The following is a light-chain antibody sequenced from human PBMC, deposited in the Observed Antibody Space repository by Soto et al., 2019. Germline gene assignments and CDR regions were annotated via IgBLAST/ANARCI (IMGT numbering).Light chain of an antibody. Sequence: DVVMTQSPLSLPVTLGQPASISCRSSQGLLHSNGDTFLSWFQQRPGQSPRRLIYQVSNRDSGVPDRFIGSRSGTDFTLTISRVEAEDVGIYYCMQCTHWPYTFGQGTKLEI. CDR3: MQCTHWPYT. J-gene: IGKJ2*01. CDR1: QGLLHSNGDTF. V-gene: IGKV2-30*02. CDR2: QVS.